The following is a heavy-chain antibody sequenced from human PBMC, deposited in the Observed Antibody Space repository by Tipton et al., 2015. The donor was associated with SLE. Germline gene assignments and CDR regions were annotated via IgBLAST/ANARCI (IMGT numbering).Heavy chain of an antibody. CDR1: GFTFSDYG. CDR2: IRYDGSDK. V-gene: IGHV3-30*02. J-gene: IGHJ4*02. CDR3: ARGRGGEFLDY. D-gene: IGHD3-16*01. Sequence: SLRLSCAASGFTFSDYGMHWVRQAPGKGLEWVAFIRYDGSDKDYTDSVKGRFTISRDNSKNTVSLQMNSLRVEDTAVYFCARGRGGEFLDYWGQGTLVTVSP.